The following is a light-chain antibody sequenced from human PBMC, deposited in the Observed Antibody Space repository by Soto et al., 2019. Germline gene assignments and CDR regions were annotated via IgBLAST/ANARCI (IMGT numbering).Light chain of an antibody. CDR1: QGISSA. J-gene: IGKJ3*01. V-gene: IGKV1D-13*01. CDR2: DAS. Sequence: AIQLTQSPSSLSASVGDRVTITCRASQGISSALAWYQQKPGKAPKLLIYDASSLESGVPSRFSGRGSGTDFTLTISSLQPEDFATYYCQQFNNYPPLTFGPGTKVDIK. CDR3: QQFNNYPPLT.